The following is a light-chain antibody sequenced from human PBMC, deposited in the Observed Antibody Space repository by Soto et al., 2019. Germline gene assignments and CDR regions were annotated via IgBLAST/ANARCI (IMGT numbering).Light chain of an antibody. Sequence: DIQMTQSPSSLSASVGDRVTITCRASQAINNYLAWYQQKPGKVPTLLISAASTLQSGVPSRFSGSGSGTDFTLTSSSLQPEVVATYYCQKFNAVPTFGGGTKVEI. V-gene: IGKV1-27*01. CDR2: AAS. J-gene: IGKJ4*01. CDR1: QAINNY. CDR3: QKFNAVPT.